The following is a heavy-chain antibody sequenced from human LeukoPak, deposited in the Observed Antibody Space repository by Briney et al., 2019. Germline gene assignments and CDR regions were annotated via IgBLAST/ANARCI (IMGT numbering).Heavy chain of an antibody. CDR2: ISGSGGST. CDR1: GFTFSSNA. V-gene: IGHV3-23*01. Sequence: GGPLRLSCVASGFTFSSNAMSWVRQAPGKGLEWVSGISGSGGSTYYADSVKGRFTISRDNANNTLNLQMNSLGAEDTALYYCAKDVRLGVTQPYYFDYWGQGALVTVSS. J-gene: IGHJ4*02. D-gene: IGHD1-26*01. CDR3: AKDVRLGVTQPYYFDY.